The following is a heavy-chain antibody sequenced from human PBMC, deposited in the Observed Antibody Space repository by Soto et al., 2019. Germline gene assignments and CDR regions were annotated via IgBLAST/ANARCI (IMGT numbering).Heavy chain of an antibody. CDR1: GFTFSSYG. J-gene: IGHJ4*02. CDR2: IWYDGSKK. V-gene: IGHV3-33*01. CDR3: AIDGYCSGGSCYRLLSVDY. D-gene: IGHD2-15*01. Sequence: QVQLVDSGVGGAQPEKSLRLSCTASGFTFSSYGMHWVSQVPGNGLEGVALIWYDGSKKDYADSVKGRFTISRDNSKNTLFLQMNSMRAEDTSVYHCAIDGYCSGGSCYRLLSVDYWVQVSLGTVSS.